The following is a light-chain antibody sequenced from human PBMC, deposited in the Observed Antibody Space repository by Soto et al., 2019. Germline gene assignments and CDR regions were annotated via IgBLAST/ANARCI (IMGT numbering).Light chain of an antibody. J-gene: IGLJ1*01. Sequence: QSVLTQPASVSGSPGQSITISCTGTSSDVGTYKYVSWYQQHPGKAPKLMIYDVSNRPSGVSNRFSGSKSGNTASLTISWLQAEDEADYYCNSYTTSSTLVFGTGTKGTVL. V-gene: IGLV2-14*03. CDR3: NSYTTSSTLV. CDR1: SSDVGTYKY. CDR2: DVS.